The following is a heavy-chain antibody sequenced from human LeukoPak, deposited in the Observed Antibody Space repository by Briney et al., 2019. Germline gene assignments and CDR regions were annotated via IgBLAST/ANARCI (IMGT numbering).Heavy chain of an antibody. Sequence: PGGSLRLSCAASGFTFSSYSMNWVRQAPGKGLEWVSYISSSSSTIYYADSVKGRFTISRDNAKNSLYLQMNSLRAEDTAVYYCARDIVARTPGPFDYWGQGTLVTVSS. CDR2: ISSSSSTI. D-gene: IGHD5-12*01. CDR3: ARDIVARTPGPFDY. CDR1: GFTFSSYS. J-gene: IGHJ4*02. V-gene: IGHV3-48*01.